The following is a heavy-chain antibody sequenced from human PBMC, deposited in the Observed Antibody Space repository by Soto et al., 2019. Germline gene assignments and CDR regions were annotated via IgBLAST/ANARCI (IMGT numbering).Heavy chain of an antibody. D-gene: IGHD3-3*01. CDR2: VYYSGST. Sequence: SETLSLTCNVSGGSVSRVSYYWSWIRQSPGKGLEWIGYVYYSGSTNYNPSLKSRVTISVDTSKNQFSLKLRSVTAADAAVYYCAASISIFGVVPFWGQGTLVTVSS. V-gene: IGHV4-61*01. CDR3: AASISIFGVVPF. CDR1: GGSVSRVSYY. J-gene: IGHJ4*02.